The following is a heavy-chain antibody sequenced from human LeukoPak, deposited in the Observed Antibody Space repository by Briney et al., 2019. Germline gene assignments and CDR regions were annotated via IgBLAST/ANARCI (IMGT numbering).Heavy chain of an antibody. D-gene: IGHD3-22*01. CDR2: INSDGSST. Sequence: GGSLRLSCAASGFTFSSYWMHWVRQAPGKGLVWVSRINSDGSSTSYADSVKGRFTISRDNAENTLYLQMNSLRAEDTAVYYCHYYDSSGAIDYWGQGTLVTVSS. J-gene: IGHJ4*02. CDR3: HYYDSSGAIDY. V-gene: IGHV3-74*01. CDR1: GFTFSSYW.